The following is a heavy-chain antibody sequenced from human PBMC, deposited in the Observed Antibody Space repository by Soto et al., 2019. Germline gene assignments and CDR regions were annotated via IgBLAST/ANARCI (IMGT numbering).Heavy chain of an antibody. J-gene: IGHJ6*02. V-gene: IGHV4-30-2*01. CDR1: NGSVSSGTYS. CDR3: ARGHYYYGMDV. Sequence: SETLSLTCTVSNGSVSSGTYSWSWVRQPPGKGLEWIGYIYYSGTTYYTPSLKSRLTMSMDRANDHFSLNLTSVTAADTAVYFCARGHYYYGMDVWDQGIMVTVSS. CDR2: IYYSGTT.